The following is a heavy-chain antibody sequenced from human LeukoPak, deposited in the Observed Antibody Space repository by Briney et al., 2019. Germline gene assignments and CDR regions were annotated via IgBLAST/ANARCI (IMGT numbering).Heavy chain of an antibody. CDR3: ARGARTADFDY. D-gene: IGHD1-1*01. CDR2: INHSGST. V-gene: IGHV4-34*01. CDR1: GGSFSGYY. J-gene: IGHJ4*02. Sequence: SETLSLTCAVYGGSFSGYYWSWICQPPGKGLEWIGEINHSGSTNYNPSLKSRVTISVDMSRNQFSLKLRSVTAADTAVYYCARGARTADFDYWGQGTLVTVS.